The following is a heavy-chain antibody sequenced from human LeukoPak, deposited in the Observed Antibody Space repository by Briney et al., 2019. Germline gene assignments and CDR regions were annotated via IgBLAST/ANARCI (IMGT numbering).Heavy chain of an antibody. CDR2: IWYDGSNK. J-gene: IGHJ4*02. CDR1: GFTFSSYG. V-gene: IGHV3-33*06. Sequence: AGGSLRLSCAASGFTFSSYGMHWVRQAPGKGLEWVAVIWYDGSNKYYADSVKGRFTISRDNSKNTLYLQMNSLRAEDTAAYHCAKGRNEDGDAALNYWGQGTLVTVSS. CDR3: AKGRNEDGDAALNY. D-gene: IGHD4-17*01.